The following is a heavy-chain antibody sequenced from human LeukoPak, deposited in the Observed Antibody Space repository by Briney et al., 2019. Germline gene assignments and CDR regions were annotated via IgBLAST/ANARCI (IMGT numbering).Heavy chain of an antibody. V-gene: IGHV3-48*04. D-gene: IGHD3-22*01. J-gene: IGHJ4*02. CDR3: ARGYYYDSSGYYAPFDY. CDR1: GFPFSSYA. Sequence: GGSLSLSCAASGFPFSSYAMSWVRQAPGKGLEWVSYISSSSSTIYYADSVKGRFTISRDNAKNSLYLQMNSLRAEDTAVYYCARGYYYDSSGYYAPFDYWGQGTLVTVSS. CDR2: ISSSSSTI.